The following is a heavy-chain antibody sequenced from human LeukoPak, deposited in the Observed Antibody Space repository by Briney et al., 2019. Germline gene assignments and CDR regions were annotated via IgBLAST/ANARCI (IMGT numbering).Heavy chain of an antibody. CDR3: ARVGPRDAFDI. Sequence: GGSLRLSCAASGFTFSSYGMSWVRQAPGKGLEWVSVIYSGGSTYYADSMKGRFTISRDNSKNTLYLQMNSLRAEDTAVYYCARVGPRDAFDIWGQGTMVTVSS. J-gene: IGHJ3*02. CDR2: IYSGGST. CDR1: GFTFSSYG. D-gene: IGHD1-26*01. V-gene: IGHV3-53*01.